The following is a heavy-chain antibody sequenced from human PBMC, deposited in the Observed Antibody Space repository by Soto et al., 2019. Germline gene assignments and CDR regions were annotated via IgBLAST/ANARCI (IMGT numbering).Heavy chain of an antibody. V-gene: IGHV3-11*03. Sequence: GGSLRLSCATSGFPSSDYYMSWIRQAPGKGLEWLSHISPKSTYRNYADSVKGRFTISRDNSKSTVYLELNNLSAEDTAVYHCAKNQGVELVPLATVDWFDPWGQGSVVTVSS. J-gene: IGHJ5*02. D-gene: IGHD1-26*01. CDR1: GFPSSDYY. CDR3: AKNQGVELVPLATVDWFDP. CDR2: ISPKSTYR.